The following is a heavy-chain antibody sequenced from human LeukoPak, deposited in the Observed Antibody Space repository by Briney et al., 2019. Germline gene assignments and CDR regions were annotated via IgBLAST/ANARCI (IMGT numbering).Heavy chain of an antibody. Sequence: GGSLRLSCAASGFTVSNNYMTWVRQAPGKGLEWVSVIYSGGSTYYADSVKGRFTISRDNSKNTLYLQMNSLRAEDTAVYYCARGISSRYSDYWGQGTLVTVSS. CDR2: IYSGGST. D-gene: IGHD2-15*01. CDR3: ARGISSRYSDY. J-gene: IGHJ4*02. CDR1: GFTVSNNY. V-gene: IGHV3-53*01.